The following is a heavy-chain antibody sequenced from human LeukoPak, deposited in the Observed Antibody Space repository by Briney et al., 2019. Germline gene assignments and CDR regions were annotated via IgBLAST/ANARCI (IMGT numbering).Heavy chain of an antibody. CDR1: GFTFSSYA. J-gene: IGHJ4*02. V-gene: IGHV3-23*01. CDR3: SKDGTQQGYSSGWFSSDTYFDY. CDR2: ISGSGGTT. D-gene: IGHD6-19*01. Sequence: QPGGSLRLSCAASGFTFSSYAMSWVRQAPGKGLEWVSVISGSGGTTYYADSVKGRFTISRDNSKNTLYLQLNSLRADDTTIYYCSKDGTQQGYSSGWFSSDTYFDYWGQGTLVTVSS.